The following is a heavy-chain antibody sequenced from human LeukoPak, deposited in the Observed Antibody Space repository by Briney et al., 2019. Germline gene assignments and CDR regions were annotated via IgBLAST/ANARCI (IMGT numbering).Heavy chain of an antibody. CDR1: GGSISGYY. V-gene: IGHV4-4*09. Sequence: SETLSLTCTVSGGSISGYYWSWIRQPPGQGLEWIAYIHSNGYTNYNPSLKSRVTISVDTSKNQFSLKVTSVTAAVTAMYYCTKREDSMSGSYDYFDPWGQGTLVTVS. CDR3: TKREDSMSGSYDYFDP. D-gene: IGHD1-26*01. J-gene: IGHJ5*02. CDR2: IHSNGYT.